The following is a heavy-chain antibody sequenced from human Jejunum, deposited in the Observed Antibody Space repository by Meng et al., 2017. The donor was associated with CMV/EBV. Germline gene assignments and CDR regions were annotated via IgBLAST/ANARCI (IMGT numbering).Heavy chain of an antibody. Sequence: CGVFGGSFSDYYWSWLRQPPGKGLEWIAEINHRGSANYRPSLNSRLTISVDTSKQQFSLRLSSVTAADTAVYYCARGITAYGSFDYWGQGTLVTVSS. J-gene: IGHJ4*02. D-gene: IGHD3-16*01. V-gene: IGHV4-34*01. CDR1: GGSFSDYY. CDR2: INHRGSA. CDR3: ARGITAYGSFDY.